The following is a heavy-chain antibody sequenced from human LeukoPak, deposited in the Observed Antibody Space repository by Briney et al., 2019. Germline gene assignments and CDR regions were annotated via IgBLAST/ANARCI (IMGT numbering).Heavy chain of an antibody. CDR3: ASNYYGSGSYYAFDI. CDR1: GFNFSNYA. D-gene: IGHD3-10*01. J-gene: IGHJ3*02. Sequence: GGSLRLSCAATGFNFSNYAKHWVRQAPGKGLEWVAVISNDGSDKYYEDSVKGRFTISRDNAKNSLYLQMNSLRAEDTAVYYCASNYYGSGSYYAFDIWGQGTMVTVSS. V-gene: IGHV3-30-3*01. CDR2: ISNDGSDK.